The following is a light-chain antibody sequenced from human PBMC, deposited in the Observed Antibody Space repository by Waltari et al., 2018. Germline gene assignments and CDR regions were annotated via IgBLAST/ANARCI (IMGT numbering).Light chain of an antibody. V-gene: IGKV3-15*01. CDR2: GAS. CDR3: QQYYVWPPIT. Sequence: VLLTQSPASLSVSPGDTVILSCRASQSVRTNLVWYQQKAGQAPRTLIYGASTRASGVPSRFRGSGSGTDFTLIISSLQSEDAAVYFCQQYYVWPPITFGGGTK. J-gene: IGKJ4*01. CDR1: QSVRTN.